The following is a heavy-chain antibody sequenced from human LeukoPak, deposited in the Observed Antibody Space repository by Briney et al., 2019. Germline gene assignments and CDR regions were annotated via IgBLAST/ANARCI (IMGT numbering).Heavy chain of an antibody. CDR3: ARGGFVVVTRGFDY. Sequence: SETLSLTCAVYGGSFSGYYWSWIRQPPGKGLEWIGEINHSGSTNYNPSLKSRVTISVDTSKNQFSLKLSSMTAADTAVYYCARGGFVVVTRGFDYWGQGTLVTVSS. J-gene: IGHJ4*02. CDR1: GGSFSGYY. CDR2: INHSGST. V-gene: IGHV4-34*01. D-gene: IGHD2-15*01.